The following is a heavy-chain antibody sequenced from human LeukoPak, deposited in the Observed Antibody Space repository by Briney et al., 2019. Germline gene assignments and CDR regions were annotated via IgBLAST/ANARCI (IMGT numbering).Heavy chain of an antibody. CDR3: ARPRPDFWSGYSSSQTLAFDI. CDR1: GFTFSSYW. J-gene: IGHJ3*02. V-gene: IGHV3-7*01. Sequence: GGSLRLSCAASGFTFSSYWMSWVRQAPGKGLEWVANIKQDGSEKYYVDSVKGRFTISRDNAKNSLYLQMNSLRAEDTAVYYCARPRPDFWSGYSSSQTLAFDIWGQGTMVTVSS. D-gene: IGHD3-3*01. CDR2: IKQDGSEK.